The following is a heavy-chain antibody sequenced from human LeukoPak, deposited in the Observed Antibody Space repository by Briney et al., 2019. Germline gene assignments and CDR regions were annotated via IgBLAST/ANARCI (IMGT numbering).Heavy chain of an antibody. D-gene: IGHD3-10*01. V-gene: IGHV3-11*01. J-gene: IGHJ4*02. CDR1: GFTFSDYY. CDR3: ARDALGSYDY. CDR2: ISNSGSTM. Sequence: PGGSLRLSCAASGFTFSDYYMFWFRQAPGKGLEWISYISNSGSTMYYADSVKGRFTISRDNGKNSLYLQMNSLRAEDTAVYYCARDALGSYDYWGQGTLVTVSS.